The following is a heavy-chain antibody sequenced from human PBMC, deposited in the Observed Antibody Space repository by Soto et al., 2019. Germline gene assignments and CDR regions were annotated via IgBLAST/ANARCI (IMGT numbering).Heavy chain of an antibody. CDR2: LDGAGGST. CDR3: AAPRDEYGSGVSWFTYGMDI. J-gene: IGHJ6*02. CDR1: GFTFSDFA. D-gene: IGHD3-10*01. Sequence: GGSLRLSCVASGFTFSDFAMNWVRHVPGRGLEWVASLDGAGGSTYYAESVRGRFSISRDNSQNTLFLQMKRLTVDDTAIYYCAAPRDEYGSGVSWFTYGMDIWGQGTTVTVSS. V-gene: IGHV3-23*01.